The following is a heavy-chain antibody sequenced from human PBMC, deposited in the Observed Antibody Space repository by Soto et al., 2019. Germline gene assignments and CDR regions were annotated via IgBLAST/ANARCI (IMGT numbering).Heavy chain of an antibody. Sequence: PSETLSLTCTVSGGSISSYYWSWIRQPPGKGLEWIGYIYYSGSTNYNRSLKSRVTISVDTPKNQFSLKLSSVTAADTAVYYCAKHRTWGSLVHWGQGTLVTVSS. CDR2: IYYSGST. V-gene: IGHV4-59*08. D-gene: IGHD7-27*01. J-gene: IGHJ4*02. CDR1: GGSISSYY. CDR3: AKHRTWGSLVH.